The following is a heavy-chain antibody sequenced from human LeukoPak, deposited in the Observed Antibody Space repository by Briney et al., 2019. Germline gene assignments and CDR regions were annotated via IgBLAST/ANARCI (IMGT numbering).Heavy chain of an antibody. J-gene: IGHJ6*02. CDR1: GGSISSSNW. CDR3: ASWLQLRRYGMDV. Sequence: PSETLSLTCAVSGGSISSSNWWSWVRPPPGKGLEWIGEIYHSGSTNYNPSLKSRVTISVDKSKNQFSLKLSSVTAADTAVYYCASWLQLRRYGMDVWGQGTTVTVSS. CDR2: IYHSGST. V-gene: IGHV4-4*02. D-gene: IGHD5-24*01.